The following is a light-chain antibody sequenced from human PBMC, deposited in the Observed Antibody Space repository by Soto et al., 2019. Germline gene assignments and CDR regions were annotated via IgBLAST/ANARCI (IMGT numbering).Light chain of an antibody. Sequence: EIVLTQSPGTLYLPPGERAILSCRASQSVSNNYLAWYQQKPGQAPRLLIFGASTRATGIPDRFSGSGSGTDFTLTISRLEPEDFTVYYCQKYGDSPPWTFGQGTKVEIK. V-gene: IGKV3-20*01. CDR3: QKYGDSPPWT. J-gene: IGKJ1*01. CDR2: GAS. CDR1: QSVSNNY.